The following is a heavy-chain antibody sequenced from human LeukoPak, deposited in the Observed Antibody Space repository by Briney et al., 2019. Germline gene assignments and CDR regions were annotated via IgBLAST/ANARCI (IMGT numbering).Heavy chain of an antibody. CDR1: GYTFTSYG. CDR2: ISAYNGNT. CDR3: ATCPIGGHCYYYYMDV. V-gene: IGHV1-18*01. J-gene: IGHJ6*03. Sequence: ASVKVSCKASGYTFTSYGISWVRQAPGQGLEWMGWISAYNGNTNYAQKLQGRVTMTTDTSTSTAYMELRSLRSEDTAVYYCATCPIGGHCYYYYMDVWGKGTTVTVSS. D-gene: IGHD3-10*01.